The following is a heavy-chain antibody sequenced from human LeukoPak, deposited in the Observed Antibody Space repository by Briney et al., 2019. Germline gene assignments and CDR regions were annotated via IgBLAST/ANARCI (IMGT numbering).Heavy chain of an antibody. CDR1: AVTFSLYA. CDR3: TKEFEIRKWIVATIAGFDY. CDR2: ISGSGGST. J-gene: IGHJ4*02. V-gene: IGHV3-23*01. Sequence: GGSLRLSCAASAVTFSLYAMSWVRQAPGKGLEWVSAISGSGGSTYYADSVKGRFTISRDNSKNTLYLQMNSLRAEDTDVYYYTKEFEIRKWIVATIAGFDYWGQGTLVTVSS. D-gene: IGHD5-12*01.